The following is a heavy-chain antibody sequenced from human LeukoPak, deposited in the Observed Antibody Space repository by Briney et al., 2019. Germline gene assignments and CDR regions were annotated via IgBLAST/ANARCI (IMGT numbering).Heavy chain of an antibody. CDR2: IYTSGST. D-gene: IGHD1-26*01. V-gene: IGHV4-4*09. Sequence: SETLSLTCTLSGDPISRYYWSWIRQPPGQGLEWIGYIYTSGSTSYNPSLKSRVTMSVDTSKNQFSLKLTSVTAADTAVYYCATNQMWEGVYYHYYYMDVWGKGTTVTVSS. J-gene: IGHJ6*03. CDR1: GDPISRYY. CDR3: ATNQMWEGVYYHYYYMDV.